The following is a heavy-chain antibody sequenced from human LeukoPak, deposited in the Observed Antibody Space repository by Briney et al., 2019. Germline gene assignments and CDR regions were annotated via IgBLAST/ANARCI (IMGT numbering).Heavy chain of an antibody. Sequence: GGPLRLSCAASGFTFSSYWMSWVRQAPGKGLEWVANIKQDGSEKYYVDSVKGRFTISRDNAKNSLYLQMNSLRAEDTAVYYCARARHGRSYSNYYYYMDVWGKGTTVTVSS. CDR3: ARARHGRSYSNYYYYMDV. CDR2: IKQDGSEK. J-gene: IGHJ6*03. CDR1: GFTFSSYW. V-gene: IGHV3-7*01. D-gene: IGHD1-26*01.